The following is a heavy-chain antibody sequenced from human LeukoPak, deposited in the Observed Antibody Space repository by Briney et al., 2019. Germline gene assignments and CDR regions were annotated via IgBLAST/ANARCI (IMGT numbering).Heavy chain of an antibody. J-gene: IGHJ4*02. CDR2: IYYSGST. D-gene: IGHD2-2*02. Sequence: SETLSLTCTVSGGSISSSSYYWGWIRQPPGKGLVWIGSIYYSGSTYYNPSLKSRVTISVDTSKNQFSLKLSSVTAADTAVYYCASPIVVVPAAIFHFDYWGQGTLVTVSS. CDR1: GGSISSSSYY. CDR3: ASPIVVVPAAIFHFDY. V-gene: IGHV4-39*01.